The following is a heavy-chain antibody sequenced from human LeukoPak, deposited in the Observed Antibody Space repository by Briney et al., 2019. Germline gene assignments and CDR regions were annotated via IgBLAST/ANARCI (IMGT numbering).Heavy chain of an antibody. V-gene: IGHV3-23*01. D-gene: IGHD3-22*01. CDR3: AKVQMSSYYYDSSATDAFDI. Sequence: GGSLRLFCAASGFTFSSYGMSWVRQAPGKGLEWVSAISGSGGSTYYADSVKGRFTISRDNSKNTLYLQMNSLRAEDTAVYYCAKVQMSSYYYDSSATDAFDIWGEGTMVTASS. J-gene: IGHJ3*02. CDR1: GFTFSSYG. CDR2: ISGSGGST.